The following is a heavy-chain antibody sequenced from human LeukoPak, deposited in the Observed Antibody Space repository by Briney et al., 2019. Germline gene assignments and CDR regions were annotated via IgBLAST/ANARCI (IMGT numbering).Heavy chain of an antibody. D-gene: IGHD1-20*01. V-gene: IGHV3-30*03. CDR3: ASITGN. CDR2: ISYDGTNK. Sequence: GGSLRLSCAASGFTFSSFGMHWVRQAPGRGLEWVAVISYDGTNKYYADSVKGRFTISRDNSKNTLYLQMNSLRAEDTAVYYCASITGNWGQGTLVTVSS. J-gene: IGHJ4*02. CDR1: GFTFSSFG.